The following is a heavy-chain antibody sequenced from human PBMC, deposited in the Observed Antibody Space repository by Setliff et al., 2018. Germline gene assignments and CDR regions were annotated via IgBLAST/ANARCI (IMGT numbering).Heavy chain of an antibody. J-gene: IGHJ4*02. D-gene: IGHD5-12*01. CDR3: ARAKDGYDFDYFDY. CDR2: IHHTGTT. Sequence: KPSETLSLTCTVSGGSISSDYWGWIRQHPGKGLEWIGYIHHTGTTFYNPSLRSRVTISVDTSKNQFSLKLTSLTAADTAVYYCARAKDGYDFDYFDYWGQGTPVTVSS. CDR1: GGSISSDY. V-gene: IGHV4-31*03.